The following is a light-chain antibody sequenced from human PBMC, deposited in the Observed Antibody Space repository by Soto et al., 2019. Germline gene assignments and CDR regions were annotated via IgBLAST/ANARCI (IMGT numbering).Light chain of an antibody. Sequence: EIVMTQSPATLSVSPGERATLSCRASQSVSSNLAWYQQKPGQAPRLLSYGAYIRATGIPARFSGSGSGTEFTLTISSLQSGDFAIYFCQQYNNWPPYTFGQGTKLEIK. CDR2: GAY. CDR1: QSVSSN. CDR3: QQYNNWPPYT. V-gene: IGKV3-15*01. J-gene: IGKJ2*01.